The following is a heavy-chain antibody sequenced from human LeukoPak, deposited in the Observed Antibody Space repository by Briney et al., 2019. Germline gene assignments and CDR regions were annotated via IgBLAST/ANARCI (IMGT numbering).Heavy chain of an antibody. D-gene: IGHD6-19*01. CDR3: ASEGLAVAGSFVY. J-gene: IGHJ4*02. V-gene: IGHV4-4*07. Sequence: SETLSLTCTVSGGSISSYYWNWIRQPAGKGLEWIGRIYTSGSTNYNPSLKSRVTISVDTSKNQFSLKLNSVTAADTAVYYCASEGLAVAGSFVYWGQGALVSVSS. CDR1: GGSISSYY. CDR2: IYTSGST.